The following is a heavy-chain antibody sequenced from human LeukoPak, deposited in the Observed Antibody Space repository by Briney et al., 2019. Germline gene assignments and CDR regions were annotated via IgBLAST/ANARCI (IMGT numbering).Heavy chain of an antibody. CDR2: IYYSGST. CDR3: AKADYGDYVGYYYYGMDV. J-gene: IGHJ6*02. V-gene: IGHV4-39*01. Sequence: SETLSLTCTVSGGSISSSSYYWGWIRQPPGKGLEWIGSIYYSGSTYYNPSLKSRVTISVDTSKNQFSLKLSSVTAADTAVYYCAKADYGDYVGYYYYGMDVWGQGTTVTVPS. D-gene: IGHD4-17*01. CDR1: GGSISSSSYY.